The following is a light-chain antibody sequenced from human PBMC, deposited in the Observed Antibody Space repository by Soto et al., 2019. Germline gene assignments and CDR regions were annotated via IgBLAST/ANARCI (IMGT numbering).Light chain of an antibody. Sequence: QSVLTQPPSVSGSPGQSVTISCTGTSSDVGSYNRVSWYQQPPGTAPKLMIYDVSNRPSGVPDRFSGSKSGNTASLTISGRQAEDEADYYCSLYTTTSTRWVLGGGTKVTVL. CDR2: DVS. J-gene: IGLJ3*02. CDR1: SSDVGSYNR. CDR3: SLYTTTSTRWV. V-gene: IGLV2-18*01.